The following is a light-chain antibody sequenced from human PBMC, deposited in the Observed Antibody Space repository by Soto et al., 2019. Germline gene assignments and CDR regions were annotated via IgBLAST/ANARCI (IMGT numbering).Light chain of an antibody. CDR2: EGN. CDR1: SSDVGSYNL. V-gene: IGLV2-23*01. CDR3: STYAGGVA. Sequence: QSALTQPASVSGSPGQSITISCTGTSSDVGSYNLVSWYQHHPGKAPKLIIYEGNNRPPGISSRFSGSKSGNTASLTISGLQAEDEADYYCSTYAGGVAFGGGTKLTVL. J-gene: IGLJ2*01.